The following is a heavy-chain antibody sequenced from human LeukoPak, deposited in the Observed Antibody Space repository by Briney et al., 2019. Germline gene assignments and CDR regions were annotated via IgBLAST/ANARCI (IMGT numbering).Heavy chain of an antibody. CDR1: GFTFSSYS. CDR2: ISSSGSTI. CDR3: ARDRGFGVFDY. V-gene: IGHV3-48*04. D-gene: IGHD3-10*01. J-gene: IGHJ4*02. Sequence: PGGSLRLSCAASGFTFSSYSMNWVRQAPGKGLEWVSYISSSGSTIYYADSVKGRFTISRDNAKNSLYLQMNSLRAEDTAVYYCARDRGFGVFDYWGQGTLVTVSS.